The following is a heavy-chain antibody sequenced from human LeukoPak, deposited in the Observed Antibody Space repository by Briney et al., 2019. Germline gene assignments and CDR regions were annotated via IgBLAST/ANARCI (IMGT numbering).Heavy chain of an antibody. Sequence: SETLSLTCTVSGGSISSSSYYWGWIRQPPGKGLEWIGSIYYSGSTYYNPPLKSRVTISVDTSKNQFSLKLSSVTAADTAVYYCARRIVQREFDYWGRGTLVTVSS. CDR2: IYYSGST. D-gene: IGHD1-1*01. J-gene: IGHJ4*02. CDR1: GGSISSSSYY. CDR3: ARRIVQREFDY. V-gene: IGHV4-39*01.